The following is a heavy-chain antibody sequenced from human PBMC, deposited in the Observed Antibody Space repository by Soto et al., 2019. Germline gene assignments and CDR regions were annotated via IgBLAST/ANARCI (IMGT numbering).Heavy chain of an antibody. J-gene: IGHJ4*02. CDR1: GISISSSTYY. Sequence: QLQLQESGPGLVKPSETLSLTCTVSGISISSSTYYWGWLRQSPGKGLEWIGGIYSNGNTYYNPSLKSRVTVSVDTSKNQFSLRLNSVTAADTAVYYCARHNWSSVWQYYFDHWGQGTRVTVSS. V-gene: IGHV4-39*01. CDR2: IYSNGNT. D-gene: IGHD6-19*01. CDR3: ARHNWSSVWQYYFDH.